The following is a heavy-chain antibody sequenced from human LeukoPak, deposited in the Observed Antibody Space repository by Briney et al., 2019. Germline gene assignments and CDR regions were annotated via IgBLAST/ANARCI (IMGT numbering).Heavy chain of an antibody. CDR1: GGSISSGGYY. J-gene: IGHJ4*02. V-gene: IGHV4-30-2*01. CDR2: IYHSGST. D-gene: IGHD3-16*01. CDR3: ARDVVMGVFDY. Sequence: SETLSLTCTVSGGSISSGGYYWSWIRQPPGKGLEWIGYIYHSGSTYYNPSLKSRVTMSVDTSKNQFSLKLSSVTAADTAVYYCARDVVMGVFDYWGQGTLVTVSS.